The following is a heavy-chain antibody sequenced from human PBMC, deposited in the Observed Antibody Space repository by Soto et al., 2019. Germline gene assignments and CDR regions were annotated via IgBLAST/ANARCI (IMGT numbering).Heavy chain of an antibody. D-gene: IGHD6-13*01. Sequence: QVQLVQSGAEVKKPGASVKVSCKASGYTFTSYGISWVRQAPGQGLEWMGWISAYNGNTNYAQKLQGRVTMTTDTSTSTAYMELRSPRSDDTAVYYCARVGSSWSRYYYGMDVWGQGTTVTVSS. CDR1: GYTFTSYG. CDR3: ARVGSSWSRYYYGMDV. V-gene: IGHV1-18*01. CDR2: ISAYNGNT. J-gene: IGHJ6*02.